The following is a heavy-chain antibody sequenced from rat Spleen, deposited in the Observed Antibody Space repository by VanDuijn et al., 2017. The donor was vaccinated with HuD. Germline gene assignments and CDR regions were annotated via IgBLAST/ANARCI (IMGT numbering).Heavy chain of an antibody. CDR1: GFTFSDYG. CDR2: ISYDGGSA. Sequence: EVQLVESGGGLVQPGRSLKLSCAASGFTFSDYGMAWVRQAPTKGLEWVASISYDGGSAYYRDSVKGRFTISRDNAKSTLYLQINSLRSEDTATYYCARENYYSGDYWGQGVMVTVSS. J-gene: IGHJ2*01. D-gene: IGHD1-1*01. V-gene: IGHV5-29*01. CDR3: ARENYYSGDY.